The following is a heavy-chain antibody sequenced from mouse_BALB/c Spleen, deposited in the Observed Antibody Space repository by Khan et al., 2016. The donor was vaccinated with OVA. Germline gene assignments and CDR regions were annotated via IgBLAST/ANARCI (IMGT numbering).Heavy chain of an antibody. D-gene: IGHD1-1*01. CDR3: ASHYFGSSLYWFFDV. CDR1: GYNFSTYD. J-gene: IGHJ1*01. Sequence: QVQLKQSGAELVKPGASVKLSCKASGYNFSTYDINWVRQRPEQGLEWIGWIFPGDDSTKYNEKFKGKATLTTDNSSGTAYMQLSRLTSEDSAVYFCASHYFGSSLYWFFDVWGAGTTVTVAS. CDR2: IFPGDDST. V-gene: IGHV1-85*01.